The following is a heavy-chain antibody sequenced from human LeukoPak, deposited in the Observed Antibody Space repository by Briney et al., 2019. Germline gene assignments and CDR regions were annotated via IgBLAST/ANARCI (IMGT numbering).Heavy chain of an antibody. CDR1: GFTFSSYW. CDR3: ARDMYSSSWPHWFDP. V-gene: IGHV3-7*01. CDR2: IKQDGSEK. D-gene: IGHD6-13*01. J-gene: IGHJ5*02. Sequence: GGSLRLSCAASGFTFSSYWMSWVRQAPGKGLEWVANIKQDGSEKYYVDSVKGRFTISRDNAKNSLYLQMNSLRAEDTAVYYCARDMYSSSWPHWFDPWGQGTLVTVSS.